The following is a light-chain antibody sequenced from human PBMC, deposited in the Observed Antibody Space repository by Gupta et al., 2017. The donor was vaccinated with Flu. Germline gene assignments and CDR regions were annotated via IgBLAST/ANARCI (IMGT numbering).Light chain of an antibody. CDR3: AAWDNSLITLV. J-gene: IGLJ2*01. Sequence: SNNIGNNDVTWYQQLQGQPPKLLIDNNDKRPSGISERFSGSKSGTSASLIITGLRPEDEADYYCAAWDNSLITLVFGGGTKLSVL. CDR2: NND. V-gene: IGLV1-36*01. CDR1: SNNIGNND.